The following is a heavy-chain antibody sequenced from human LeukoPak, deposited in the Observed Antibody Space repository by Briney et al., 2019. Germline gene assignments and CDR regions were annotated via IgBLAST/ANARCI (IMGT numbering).Heavy chain of an antibody. V-gene: IGHV3-11*04. CDR3: ARLPYPGYSSIPL. J-gene: IGHJ3*01. Sequence: GGSLRLSCAASGFTFSDYYMSWIRQAPGKGLEWVSYISSSGSTIYYADSVKGRFTISRDNAKNTLYLQMNSLRAEDTAVYYCARLPYPGYSSIPLWGQGTMVTVSS. D-gene: IGHD6-19*01. CDR2: ISSSGSTI. CDR1: GFTFSDYY.